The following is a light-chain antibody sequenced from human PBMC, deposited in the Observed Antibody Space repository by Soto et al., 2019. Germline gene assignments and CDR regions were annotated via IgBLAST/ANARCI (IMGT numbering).Light chain of an antibody. CDR2: RNN. V-gene: IGLV1-47*01. J-gene: IGLJ1*01. CDR1: SSNIETNY. CDR3: AAWDDSLSPNYV. Sequence: QSVLTQPPSASGTPGQRVTISCSGSSSNIETNYVYWYQQLPGTAPKLLIYRNNQRPSGVPDRFSGSKPGTSASLAISGLRSEDEGDYYCAAWDDSLSPNYVFGTGTKVTVL.